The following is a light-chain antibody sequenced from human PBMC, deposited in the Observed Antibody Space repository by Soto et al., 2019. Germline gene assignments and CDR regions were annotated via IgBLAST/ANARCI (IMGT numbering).Light chain of an antibody. J-gene: IGLJ3*02. CDR3: TSYAGSNNLV. V-gene: IGLV2-8*01. Sequence: QSALTQPPSASGSPGQSVTISCTGTSSDVGGYNYVSWYQQHPGKAPKLIIYEVNKRPSGVPDRFSGSKSGNTASLTVSGLQAEDEAHYYCTSYAGSNNLVFGGGTKLTVL. CDR1: SSDVGGYNY. CDR2: EVN.